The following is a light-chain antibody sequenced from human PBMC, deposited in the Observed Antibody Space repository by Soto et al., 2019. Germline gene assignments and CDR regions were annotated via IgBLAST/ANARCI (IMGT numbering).Light chain of an antibody. CDR3: QQRSDWPPT. Sequence: PGERATLSCRASLSVSVYLDWYQQKPGQAPRLLIYDASKRATGIPARFSGSGSGTDFTLTISSLEPEDFAVYFCQQRSDWPPTFGQGTRLEIK. V-gene: IGKV3-11*01. J-gene: IGKJ5*01. CDR1: LSVSVY. CDR2: DAS.